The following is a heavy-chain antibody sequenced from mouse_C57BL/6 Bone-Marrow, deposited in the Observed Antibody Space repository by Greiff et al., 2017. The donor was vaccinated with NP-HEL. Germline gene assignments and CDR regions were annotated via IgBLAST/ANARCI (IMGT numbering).Heavy chain of an antibody. D-gene: IGHD1-1*01. CDR3: ASGRCLFAY. CDR2: IDPSDSYT. J-gene: IGHJ3*01. Sequence: VQLQQPGAELVMPGASVKLSCTASGYTFTSYWMHWVKQRPGQGLEWIGEIDPSDSYTNYNQKFKGKSTLTVDKSSSTAYMQLSSLTSEDSAVYYCASGRCLFAYWGQGTLVTVSA. V-gene: IGHV1-69*01. CDR1: GYTFTSYW.